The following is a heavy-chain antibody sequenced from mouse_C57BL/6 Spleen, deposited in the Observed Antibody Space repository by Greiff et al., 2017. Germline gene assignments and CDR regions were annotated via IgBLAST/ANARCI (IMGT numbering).Heavy chain of an antibody. D-gene: IGHD4-1*01. CDR3: ARRANWGFDY. Sequence: DVKLVESGGGLVKPGGSLKLSCAASGFTFSDYGMHWVRQAPEKGLEWVAYISSGSSTIYYADTVKGRFTISRDNAKNTLFLQMPSLRSEDTAMDYCARRANWGFDYWGQGTTLTVSS. J-gene: IGHJ2*01. CDR1: GFTFSDYG. V-gene: IGHV5-17*01. CDR2: ISSGSSTI.